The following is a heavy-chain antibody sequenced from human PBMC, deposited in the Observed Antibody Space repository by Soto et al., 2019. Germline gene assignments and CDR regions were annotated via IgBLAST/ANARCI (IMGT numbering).Heavy chain of an antibody. D-gene: IGHD6-19*01. CDR3: ARVGEWLVLDY. V-gene: IGHV6-1*01. CDR1: GDSVSSNSAA. CDR2: TYYRSKWYN. Sequence: PXQTLSLTSVISGDSVSSNSAACNLIRQSPSRGLEWLGRTYYRSKWYNDYAVSVKSRITINPDTSKNQFSLQLNSVTPEDTAVYYCARVGEWLVLDYWGQGTLVTVS. J-gene: IGHJ4*02.